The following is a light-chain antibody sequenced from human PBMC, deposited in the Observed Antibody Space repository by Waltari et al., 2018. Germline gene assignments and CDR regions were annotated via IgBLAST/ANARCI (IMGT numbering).Light chain of an antibody. CDR3: AAWDDSLSGRV. J-gene: IGLJ3*02. V-gene: IGLV1-47*01. CDR1: SSNIGGHY. Sequence: QSVLTQPPSASGTPGQSVTVSCSVSSSNIGGHYVSLFHQLPGPAPKVLIYSDNQRPSGIPDRFSGSKSGTSASLAISGLRSEDEADYYCAAWDDSLSGRVFGGGTKLTVL. CDR2: SDN.